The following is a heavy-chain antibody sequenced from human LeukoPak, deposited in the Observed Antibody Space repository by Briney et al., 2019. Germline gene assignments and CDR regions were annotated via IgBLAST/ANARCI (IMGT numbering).Heavy chain of an antibody. V-gene: IGHV4-4*02. J-gene: IGHJ5*02. CDR2: IYHTGTT. CDR1: RGSIMTTHW. Sequence: SETLSLTCTLSRGSIMTTHWWSWVRQPPGKGLEWIGEIYHTGTTNYSPSLKSRLTISVDRSRNQFSLRLSSVTAADTAIYYCAREIRYCSSTSCYFRFDPWGQGTLVTVSS. D-gene: IGHD2-2*01. CDR3: AREIRYCSSTSCYFRFDP.